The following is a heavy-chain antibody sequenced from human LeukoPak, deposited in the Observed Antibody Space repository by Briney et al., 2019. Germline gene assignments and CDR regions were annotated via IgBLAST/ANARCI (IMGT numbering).Heavy chain of an antibody. V-gene: IGHV3-53*01. CDR2: IYSGGST. CDR3: ARVATTTRCFDY. Sequence: GGSLRLSCAASGFTVSSNYMSWVRQAPGKGLEWVSVIYSGGSTYYADSVKGRFTISRDNSKNTLYLQMNSLRAEDTAVYYCARVATTTRCFDYWGQGTLVTVSS. D-gene: IGHD5-12*01. CDR1: GFTVSSNY. J-gene: IGHJ4*02.